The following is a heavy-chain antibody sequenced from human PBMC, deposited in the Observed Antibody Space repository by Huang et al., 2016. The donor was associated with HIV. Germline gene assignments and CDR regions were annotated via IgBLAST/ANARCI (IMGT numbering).Heavy chain of an antibody. D-gene: IGHD3-22*01. J-gene: IGHJ4*02. CDR1: GGSFSGYY. CDR2: INDSGTT. CDR3: ASGRGPTYHDRPCSY. V-gene: IGHV4-34*02. Sequence: QLQLPQWGARVLKPSETLSVTCAVPGGSFSGYYGNWSRQPPGRGLGWLGEINDSGTTRDSPSLRCRMTISVETAKNQLSRELGSVTAADTAIYSCASGRGPTYHDRPCSYWGQGTPVTVS.